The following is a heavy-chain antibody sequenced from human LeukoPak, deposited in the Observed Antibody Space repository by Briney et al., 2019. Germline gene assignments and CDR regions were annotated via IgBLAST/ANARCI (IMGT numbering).Heavy chain of an antibody. Sequence: AASVKDSCKASGYTFTSYGISWVRQAPGQGLEWMGWISAYNGNTNYAQRLQGRVTMTTDTSTSTAYMELRSLRSDDTAVYYCARIYCSSTSCYNYYGMDVWGQGTTVTVSS. CDR3: ARIYCSSTSCYNYYGMDV. CDR1: GYTFTSYG. CDR2: ISAYNGNT. J-gene: IGHJ6*02. V-gene: IGHV1-18*01. D-gene: IGHD2-2*02.